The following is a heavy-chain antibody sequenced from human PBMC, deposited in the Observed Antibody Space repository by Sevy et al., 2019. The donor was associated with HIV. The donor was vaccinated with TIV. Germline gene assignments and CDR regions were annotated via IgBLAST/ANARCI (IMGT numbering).Heavy chain of an antibody. V-gene: IGHV3-21*01. D-gene: IGHD3-10*01. CDR1: GLTFSSYS. CDR3: ARDRDGSGSSGGYGMDV. CDR2: ISSSSSYI. J-gene: IGHJ6*02. Sequence: GESLKISCVASGLTFSSYSMKWVRQAPGKGLEWVSSISSSSSYIYYADSVKGRFTISGDNAKKSLYLQVNSLRAEDTAVYYCARDRDGSGSSGGYGMDVWGQGTTVTVSS.